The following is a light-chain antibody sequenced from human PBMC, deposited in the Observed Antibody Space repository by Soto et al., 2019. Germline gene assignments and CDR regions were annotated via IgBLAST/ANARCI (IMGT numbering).Light chain of an antibody. CDR1: QSVLYSSNNKNY. J-gene: IGKJ1*01. CDR2: WAS. CDR3: QQYYSTPKT. Sequence: DIVMTQSPDSLAVSLGERATINCKSSQSVLYSSNNKNYLAWYQQKPGQPPKLLIYWASTRESGVPERFSGSGSGTDFTLTISSLQAEDGAVYYCQQYYSTPKTFGQGTKVDIK. V-gene: IGKV4-1*01.